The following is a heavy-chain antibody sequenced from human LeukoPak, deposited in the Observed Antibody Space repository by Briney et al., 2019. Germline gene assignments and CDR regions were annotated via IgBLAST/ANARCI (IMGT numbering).Heavy chain of an antibody. CDR1: GYTFTSYA. D-gene: IGHD1-26*01. CDR2: IIPIFGTA. V-gene: IGHV1-69*13. J-gene: IGHJ4*02. Sequence: SVKVSCKASGYTFTSYAMNWVRQAPGQGLEWMGGIIPIFGTANYAQKFQGRVTITADESTSTAYMELSSLRSEDTAVYYCAEVGATAFDYWGQGTLVTVSS. CDR3: AEVGATAFDY.